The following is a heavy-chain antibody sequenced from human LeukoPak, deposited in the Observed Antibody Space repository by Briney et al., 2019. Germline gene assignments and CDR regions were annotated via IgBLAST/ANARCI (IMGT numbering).Heavy chain of an antibody. CDR3: TRDFDY. V-gene: IGHV6-1*01. CDR2: TYYRSNWHY. CDR1: GDSVSSNSAS. J-gene: IGHJ4*02. Sequence: SQTLSLTCAISGDSVSSNSASWNWIRQSPSRGLEWLGRTYYRSNWHYDYALSVKGRITINPDTSKNQFSLQLNSVTLEDTAMYYCTRDFDYWGQGTLVTVSS.